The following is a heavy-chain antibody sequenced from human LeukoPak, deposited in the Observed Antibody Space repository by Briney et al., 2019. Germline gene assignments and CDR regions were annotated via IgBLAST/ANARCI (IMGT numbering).Heavy chain of an antibody. Sequence: PSQTLSLTCTVSGGSISSGDYYWSWIRQPPGKGLEWIGYIYYSGSTYYNPSLKSRVTISVDTSKNQFSLKLSSVTAADTAVYYCARGVATVVTRVRNAFDIWGQGTMVTVSS. J-gene: IGHJ3*02. CDR2: IYYSGST. CDR3: ARGVATVVTRVRNAFDI. D-gene: IGHD4-23*01. V-gene: IGHV4-30-4*01. CDR1: GGSISSGDYY.